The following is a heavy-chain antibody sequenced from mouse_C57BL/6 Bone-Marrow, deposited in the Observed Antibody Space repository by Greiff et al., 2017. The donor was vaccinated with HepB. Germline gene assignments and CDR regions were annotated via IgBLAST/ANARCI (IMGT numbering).Heavy chain of an antibody. Sequence: EVQRVESGGGLVKPGGSLKLSCAASGFTFSDYGMHWVRQAPEKGLEWVAYISSGSSTIYYADTVKGRFTISRDNAKNTLFLQMTSLRSEDTAMYYCARGDYYGSSHYFDYWGQGTTLTVSS. V-gene: IGHV5-17*01. CDR1: GFTFSDYG. CDR3: ARGDYYGSSHYFDY. J-gene: IGHJ2*01. CDR2: ISSGSSTI. D-gene: IGHD1-1*01.